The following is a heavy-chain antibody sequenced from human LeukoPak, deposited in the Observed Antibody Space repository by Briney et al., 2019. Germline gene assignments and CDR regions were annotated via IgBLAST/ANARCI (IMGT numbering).Heavy chain of an antibody. CDR1: GLTLSTYA. J-gene: IGHJ4*02. CDR3: MTRDTSGY. Sequence: GGSLRLSCSGSGLTLSTYAMHWVRQAPGKGLEYVPAIDTDGGGTYYAASVKGRFTISRDKSKNTLYLQMRSLRAEDTAVYYCMTRDTSGYWGQGTLVTVSS. CDR2: IDTDGGGT. D-gene: IGHD3-10*01. V-gene: IGHV3-64D*09.